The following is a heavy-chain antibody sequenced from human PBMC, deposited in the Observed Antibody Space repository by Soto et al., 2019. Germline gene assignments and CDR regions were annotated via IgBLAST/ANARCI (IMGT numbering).Heavy chain of an antibody. D-gene: IGHD6-6*01. CDR2: ISASAATT. CDR3: AKGGAYSTSSSDS. V-gene: IGHV3-23*01. J-gene: IGHJ5*01. CDR1: DFTFSNYA. Sequence: GGSLRLSCAASDFTFSNYAMNWVLQAPGKGLEWVSAISASAATTYYADSVKGRFAVSRDNSKSTLYLQMTSLRPEDTAVYYCAKGGAYSTSSSDSWRHGTSVLVSS.